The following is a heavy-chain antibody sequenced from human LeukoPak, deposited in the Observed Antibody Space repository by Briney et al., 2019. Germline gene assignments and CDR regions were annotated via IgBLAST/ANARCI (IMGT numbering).Heavy chain of an antibody. CDR3: AKGISGRIAMGIFGY. D-gene: IGHD5-18*01. J-gene: IGHJ4*02. CDR1: GFTFSSYA. V-gene: IGHV3-23*01. CDR2: ISGSGGST. Sequence: GGSLRLSCAASGFTFSSYAMSWVRQAPGKGLEWVSAISGSGGSTYYADSVKGRFTISRDNSKNTLYLQMNSLRAEDTAVYYCAKGISGRIAMGIFGYWGQGTLVTVSS.